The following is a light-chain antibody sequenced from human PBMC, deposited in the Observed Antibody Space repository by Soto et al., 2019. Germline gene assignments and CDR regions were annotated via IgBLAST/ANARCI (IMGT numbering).Light chain of an antibody. CDR1: QSISNN. CDR2: GTS. J-gene: IGKJ1*01. CDR3: QQYNNWPRT. V-gene: IGKV3-15*01. Sequence: EIVLTQSPGTLSLSPGERVTLSRRASQSISNNHLAWYQQKPGQAPRLLIHGTSNRATGIPARFSGSGSGTEFTLTISSLQSEDFAVYYCQQYNNWPRTFGQGTKVDIK.